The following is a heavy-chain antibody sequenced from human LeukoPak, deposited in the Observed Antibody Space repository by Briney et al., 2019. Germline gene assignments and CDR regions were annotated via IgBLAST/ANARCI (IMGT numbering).Heavy chain of an antibody. CDR3: AKSGSSPPYYYYGMDV. CDR1: GFSFSSYD. Sequence: HPGRSLRLSCAASGFSFSSYDMHWVRQAPGKGLEWVAVISFDGSNEYYADSVKGRFTISRDNSKNSLYLHMNSLRAEDTAVYYCAKSGSSPPYYYYGMDVWGQGTTVTVSS. CDR2: ISFDGSNE. V-gene: IGHV3-30*18. J-gene: IGHJ6*02. D-gene: IGHD6-13*01.